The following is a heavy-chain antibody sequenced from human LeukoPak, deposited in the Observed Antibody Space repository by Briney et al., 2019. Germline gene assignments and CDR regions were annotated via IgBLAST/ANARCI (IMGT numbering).Heavy chain of an antibody. J-gene: IGHJ5*02. CDR3: ARVRNYGEDWFDP. CDR2: IRYDGSNK. D-gene: IGHD4-17*01. Sequence: GGSLRLSCAASGFTFSSYGMHWVRQAPGKGLEWVAFIRYDGSNKYYADSVKGRFTISRDNSKNTLYLQMNSLRAEDTAVYYCARVRNYGEDWFDPWGQGTLVTVSS. CDR1: GFTFSSYG. V-gene: IGHV3-30*02.